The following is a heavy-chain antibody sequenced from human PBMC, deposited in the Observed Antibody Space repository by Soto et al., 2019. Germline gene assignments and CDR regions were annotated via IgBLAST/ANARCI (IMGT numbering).Heavy chain of an antibody. V-gene: IGHV5-51*03. CDR1: GYSFSNTW. CDR2: IYPGNSET. D-gene: IGHD3-10*01. J-gene: IGHJ6*02. Sequence: EVQLVQSGAEVKEPGESLKISCKGSGYSFSNTWINWVRQMPGKGLEWMGIIYPGNSETRYSPSFQGQFTLSADKSINTAYLQWNSLKASDTATYYCAKERGSACYGMDVWGQGTTVTVSS. CDR3: AKERGSACYGMDV.